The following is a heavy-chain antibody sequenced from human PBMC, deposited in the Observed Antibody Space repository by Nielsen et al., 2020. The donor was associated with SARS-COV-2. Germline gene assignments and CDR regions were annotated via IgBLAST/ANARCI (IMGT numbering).Heavy chain of an antibody. D-gene: IGHD3-10*02. CDR1: GFTFSSYW. CDR2: IKQDGSEK. V-gene: IGHV3-7*01. CDR3: ARETYDVRGVIHY. Sequence: GESLKISCAASGFTFSSYWMSWVRQAPGKGLEWVANIKQDGSEKYYVDSVKGRFTISRDNAKNSLYLQMNSLRAEDTAVYYCARETYDVRGVIHYWGQGTLVTVSS. J-gene: IGHJ4*02.